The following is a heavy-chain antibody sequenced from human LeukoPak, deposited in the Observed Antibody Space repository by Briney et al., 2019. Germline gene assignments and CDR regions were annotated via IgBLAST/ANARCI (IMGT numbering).Heavy chain of an antibody. V-gene: IGHV4-4*07. Sequence: SETLSLTCTVSGGSISSYYWSWIRQPAGKGLEWIGRIYTSGSTNYNPSLKSRVTISVDTSKNQFSLKLSSVTAADTAVYYCARGPKGGVVVVAATRRGGWFDPWGQGTLVTVSS. CDR1: GGSISSYY. D-gene: IGHD2-15*01. CDR2: IYTSGST. CDR3: ARGPKGGVVVVAATRRGGWFDP. J-gene: IGHJ5*02.